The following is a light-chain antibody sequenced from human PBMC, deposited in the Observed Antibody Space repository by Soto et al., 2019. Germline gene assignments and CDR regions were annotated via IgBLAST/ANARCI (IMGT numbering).Light chain of an antibody. CDR2: STS. Sequence: QTVVTQEPSFSVSPGGTVTLTCGLSSGSVSTIYYTSWYQQTPGEAPRTLIYSTSTRSSGVPDRFSGSILGNKAALTITGAQEDDESDYYCVLYMGSGISVFGTGTKLTVL. V-gene: IGLV8-61*01. J-gene: IGLJ1*01. CDR1: SGSVSTIYY. CDR3: VLYMGSGISV.